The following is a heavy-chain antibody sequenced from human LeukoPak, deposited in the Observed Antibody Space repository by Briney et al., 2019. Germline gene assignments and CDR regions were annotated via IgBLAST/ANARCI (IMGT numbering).Heavy chain of an antibody. V-gene: IGHV4-4*07. J-gene: IGHJ4*02. CDR1: SGSLGSYY. D-gene: IGHD6-6*01. CDR2: IYTSGST. Sequence: SETLSLTCTVSSGSLGSYYWNWLRQPAGKGLEGIGHIYTSGSTNYNPSLKSRVTMSVDTSKNQFSLKLNSVTAADTAFYYCAREYSSSSGKALDYWGQGTLVTVPS. CDR3: AREYSSSSGKALDY.